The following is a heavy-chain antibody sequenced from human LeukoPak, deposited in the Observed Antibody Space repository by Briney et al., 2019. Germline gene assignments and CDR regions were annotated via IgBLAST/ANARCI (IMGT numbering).Heavy chain of an antibody. Sequence: TGGSLRLSCAVSGFTFSNYAMNWVRQAPGKGLEWVSHITASGTAMFYADSVKGRFTISRDNAKNSLYLQMNSLRDEDTAVYYCASSGSYRFDYWGQGTLVTVSS. D-gene: IGHD1-26*01. J-gene: IGHJ4*02. CDR3: ASSGSYRFDY. CDR2: ITASGTAM. V-gene: IGHV3-48*02. CDR1: GFTFSNYA.